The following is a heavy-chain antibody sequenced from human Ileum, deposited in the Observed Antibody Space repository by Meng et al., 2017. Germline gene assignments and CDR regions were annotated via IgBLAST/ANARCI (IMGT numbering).Heavy chain of an antibody. CDR1: GYTFTSYG. CDR2: ISAYNGNT. V-gene: IGHV1-18*01. CDR3: ARGDSVYGAPYYFDY. Sequence: ASVKVSCKASGYTFTSYGISWVRQAPGQGLEWMGWISAYNGNTNYAQKLQGRVTMTRNTSISTAYMELSSLRSEDTAVYFCARGDSVYGAPYYFDYWGQGTQVTVSS. J-gene: IGHJ4*02. D-gene: IGHD4/OR15-4a*01.